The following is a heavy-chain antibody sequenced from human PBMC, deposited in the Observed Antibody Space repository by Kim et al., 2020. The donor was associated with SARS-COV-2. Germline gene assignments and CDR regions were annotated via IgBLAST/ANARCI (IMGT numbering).Heavy chain of an antibody. Sequence: YADSVKGRFTTSRDNYKHPLYLQMNSRGAEDTAVYYCAKLEEGNRAPFDYWGQGTLVTVSS. J-gene: IGHJ4*02. V-gene: IGHV3-33*06. D-gene: IGHD1-1*01. CDR3: AKLEEGNRAPFDY.